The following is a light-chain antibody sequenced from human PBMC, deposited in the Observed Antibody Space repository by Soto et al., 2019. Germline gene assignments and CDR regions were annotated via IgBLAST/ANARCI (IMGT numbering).Light chain of an antibody. CDR1: SSDVGSYNL. J-gene: IGLJ1*01. CDR2: EVF. V-gene: IGLV2-23*02. CDR3: CSYAGRATYV. Sequence: QSVRTQPASVSGSPGQSITISCTGPSSDVGSYNLVSWYQQYPGKAPKLIIFEVFKRPSGVSHRFSGSKSGNTASLTISGLQAEDEANYYCCSYAGRATYVFGGGTKVTVL.